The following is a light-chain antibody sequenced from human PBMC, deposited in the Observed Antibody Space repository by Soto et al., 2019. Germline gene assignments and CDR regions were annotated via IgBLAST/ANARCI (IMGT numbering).Light chain of an antibody. Sequence: DIQMTQSPSSLSASVGDRVTITCRASQSISSYLNWYQQKPGTAPKLLIYEASNFQSGVPSRFSGSGSGTDFTLSISTLQPEDSATYYCQQSYSSPHTSGQGTKVNIK. V-gene: IGKV1-39*01. CDR3: QQSYSSPHT. CDR1: QSISSY. J-gene: IGKJ2*01. CDR2: EAS.